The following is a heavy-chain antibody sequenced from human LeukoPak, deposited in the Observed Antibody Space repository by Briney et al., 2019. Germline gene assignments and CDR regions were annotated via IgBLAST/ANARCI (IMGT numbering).Heavy chain of an antibody. CDR1: GGSIGGYY. Sequence: SSETLSLTCTVSGGSIGGYYWSWIRQPPEKGLEWIGYIHDSGSTNYNPSLKSRVIISVDTSKNQFSLKLSSVTAADTAVYYCARGRLTPSPWGQGTLVTVSS. J-gene: IGHJ5*02. D-gene: IGHD2-21*02. CDR3: ARGRLTPSP. CDR2: IHDSGST. V-gene: IGHV4-59*01.